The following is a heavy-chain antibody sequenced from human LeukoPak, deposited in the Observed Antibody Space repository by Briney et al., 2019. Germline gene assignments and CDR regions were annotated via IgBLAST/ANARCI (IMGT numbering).Heavy chain of an antibody. Sequence: GESLKISCKGSGYSFTSYWIGWVRQVPGKGLEWMGIIYPGDSDTRYSPSFQGQVTISADKSISTAYLQWSSLKASDTAMYYCAVNIGYSSGWYGVGFDYWGQGTLVTVSS. CDR3: AVNIGYSSGWYGVGFDY. J-gene: IGHJ4*02. D-gene: IGHD6-19*01. CDR1: GYSFTSYW. V-gene: IGHV5-51*01. CDR2: IYPGDSDT.